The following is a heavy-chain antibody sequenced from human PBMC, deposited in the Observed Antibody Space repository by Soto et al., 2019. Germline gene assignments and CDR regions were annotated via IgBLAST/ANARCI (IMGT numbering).Heavy chain of an antibody. CDR3: AHISPSYLLFLWDY. CDR1: GFSLSTSGVG. V-gene: IGHV2-5*02. D-gene: IGHD3-3*01. Sequence: QITLKESGPTLVKPTQTLTLTCTFSGFSLSTSGVGVGWIRQPPGKALEWLALIYWDDDKRYSPSLKSRLTTTKDTSKNQVVLTMTNMDPVDTATYYCAHISPSYLLFLWDYWGQGTLVTVSS. J-gene: IGHJ4*02. CDR2: IYWDDDK.